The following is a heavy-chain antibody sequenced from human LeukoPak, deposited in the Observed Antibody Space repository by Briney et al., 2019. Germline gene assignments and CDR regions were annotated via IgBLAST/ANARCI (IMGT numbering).Heavy chain of an antibody. J-gene: IGHJ4*02. CDR3: ARDPYTKK. V-gene: IGHV1-69*04. CDR2: IIPILGIA. CDR1: GGTFSSYA. Sequence: GSSVKVSCKASGGTFSSYAISWVRQAPGLGLEWMGRIIPILGIANYAQKFHGRVTITADKSTSTAYMELSSLRSEDTAVYYCARDPYTKKWGQGTLVTVSS.